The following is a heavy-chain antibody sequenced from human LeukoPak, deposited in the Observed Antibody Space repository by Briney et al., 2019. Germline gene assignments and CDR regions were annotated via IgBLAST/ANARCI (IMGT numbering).Heavy chain of an antibody. D-gene: IGHD4-17*01. CDR3: ARAGFYGDYTDY. CDR2: LSSSSTYV. V-gene: IGHV3-21*01. Sequence: GGSLRLSCAASGFTFSTYSMNWVRQAPGRGLEWVSSLSSSSTYVYYADSVKGRFTISRDNAKNSLYLQMNSLRAEDTAMYYCARAGFYGDYTDYWGQGTLVTVSS. J-gene: IGHJ4*02. CDR1: GFTFSTYS.